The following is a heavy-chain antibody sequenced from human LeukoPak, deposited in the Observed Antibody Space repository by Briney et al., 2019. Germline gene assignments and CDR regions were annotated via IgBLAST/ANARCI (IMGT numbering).Heavy chain of an antibody. CDR1: GFTFSSYS. V-gene: IGHV3-21*01. D-gene: IGHD4-23*01. Sequence: TGGSLRLSCAASGFTFSSYSMNWVRQAPGKGLEWVSSISSSSSYIYYSDSVKGRFTISRDNAKNSLYLQMNSLRAGDTAVYYCAREGNTVVTDQRAFDIWGQGTMVTVSS. CDR3: AREGNTVVTDQRAFDI. J-gene: IGHJ3*02. CDR2: ISSSSSYI.